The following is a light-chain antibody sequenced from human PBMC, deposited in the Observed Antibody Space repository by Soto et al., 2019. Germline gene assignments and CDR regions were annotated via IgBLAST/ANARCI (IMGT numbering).Light chain of an antibody. CDR3: QQYDSVFT. J-gene: IGKJ5*01. V-gene: IGKV1-33*01. CDR1: QGITNY. CDR2: GAS. Sequence: DIQMTQSPSSLSASVGDRVTITCQASQGITNYLNWYQQKPGKAPKLLIYGASNLETGVTSRFSGSGSGTDFTFTISSLQAEDIATYFCQQYDSVFTFGQGTRLEIK.